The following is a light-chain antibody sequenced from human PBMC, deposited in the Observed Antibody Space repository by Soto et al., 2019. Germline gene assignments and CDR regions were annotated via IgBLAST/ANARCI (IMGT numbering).Light chain of an antibody. Sequence: DIPMTQSPSTLSASVGDRVTITCRASQSISNWLAWYQQKPGKAPKLLIYDASGLESGVPSRFSGSGSGTEFTLTISSLQPGDFATYYCQQYKSYWTFGQGTKVEIK. CDR2: DAS. V-gene: IGKV1-5*01. CDR3: QQYKSYWT. J-gene: IGKJ1*01. CDR1: QSISNW.